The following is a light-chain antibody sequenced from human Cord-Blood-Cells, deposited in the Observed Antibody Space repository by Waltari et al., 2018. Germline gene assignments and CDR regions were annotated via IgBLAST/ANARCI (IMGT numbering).Light chain of an antibody. J-gene: IGKJ5*01. Sequence: DIQMTQSPSSLSASVGDRVTIPCQASQDISNYLNWYQQKTGKAPKLLIYDASNLETGAPSRFSGSGSGTDFTFTISSLQPEDIATYYCQQYDNLPITFGQGTRLEIK. V-gene: IGKV1-33*01. CDR2: DAS. CDR3: QQYDNLPIT. CDR1: QDISNY.